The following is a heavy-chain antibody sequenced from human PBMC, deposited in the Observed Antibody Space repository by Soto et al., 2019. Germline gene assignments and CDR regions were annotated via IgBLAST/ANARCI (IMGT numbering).Heavy chain of an antibody. CDR3: AKRIVGAYYGGGYYNYGLDV. CDR2: VLLDGSNE. Sequence: PGGSLRLSCAASGFTFSDFTTYAVHWVRQAPGQGLEWVAVVLLDGSNEYYTESVKGRFTVARDLSKNTLYLQMNSLRAEDTAVYYCAKRIVGAYYGGGYYNYGLDVWGQGTTFTVSS. J-gene: IGHJ6*02. CDR1: GFTFSDFTTYA. V-gene: IGHV3-33*06. D-gene: IGHD1-26*01.